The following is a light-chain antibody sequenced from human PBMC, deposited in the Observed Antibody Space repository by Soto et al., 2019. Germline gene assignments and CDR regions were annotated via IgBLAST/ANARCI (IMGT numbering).Light chain of an antibody. CDR3: QQYGSSPPGIT. CDR1: QSVSSN. CDR2: DAS. J-gene: IGKJ5*01. Sequence: EIVMTQSPATVSVSPAKRATLSCWCSQSVSSNLAWYQQKPGQAPRLLIYDASNRATGIPDRFSGSGSGTDFTLTISRLEPEAFAVYYCQQYGSSPPGITFGQGTRLEIK. V-gene: IGKV3-20*01.